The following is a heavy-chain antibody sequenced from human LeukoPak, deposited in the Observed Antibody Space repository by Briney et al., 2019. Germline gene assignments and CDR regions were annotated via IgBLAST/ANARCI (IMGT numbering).Heavy chain of an antibody. CDR2: IYYSGST. Sequence: SETLSLTCTVSGGSLCSSSYYWGWIRQPPGKGLEWIGCIYYSGSTYYNPSLKSRVTISVDTSKNQFSLKLSSVTAADTAVYYCASTGYSYAVNEIHAFDIWGQGTMVTVSS. CDR3: ASTGYSYAVNEIHAFDI. J-gene: IGHJ3*02. D-gene: IGHD5-18*01. V-gene: IGHV4-39*01. CDR1: GGSLCSSSYY.